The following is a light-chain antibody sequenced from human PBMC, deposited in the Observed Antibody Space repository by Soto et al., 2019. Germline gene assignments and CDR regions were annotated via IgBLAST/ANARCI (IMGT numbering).Light chain of an antibody. CDR3: QTWGTGYVV. J-gene: IGLJ2*01. V-gene: IGLV4-69*01. Sequence: QAVVTQSPSASASLGASVKLTCTLSSGHSSYDIAWHQQQPDKGPRFLMTVNSGGSHNKGDGIPDRFSGSSSGADRYLTISSLQSEDEADYYCQTWGTGYVVFGGGTQLTVL. CDR1: SGHSSYD. CDR2: VNSGGSH.